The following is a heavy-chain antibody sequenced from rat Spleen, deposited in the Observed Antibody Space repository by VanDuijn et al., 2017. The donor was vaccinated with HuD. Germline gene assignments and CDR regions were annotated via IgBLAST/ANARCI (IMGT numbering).Heavy chain of an antibody. Sequence: QVQLKESGPGLVQPSQTLSLTCTVSGFSLIRNGVSWVRQPPGKGLEWIAAISSGGSTYFNSALKFRLSINRDTSKSQVFLKMNSLQTEDTAIYFCTRDPITTRDYFDYWGQGVMVTVSS. CDR3: TRDPITTRDYFDY. CDR2: ISSGGST. V-gene: IGHV2S12*01. J-gene: IGHJ2*01. CDR1: GFSLIRNG. D-gene: IGHD1-1*01.